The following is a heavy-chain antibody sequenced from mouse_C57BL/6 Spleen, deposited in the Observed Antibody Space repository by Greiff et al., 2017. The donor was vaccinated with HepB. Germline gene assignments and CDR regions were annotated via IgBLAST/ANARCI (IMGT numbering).Heavy chain of an antibody. CDR1: GYTFTSYW. D-gene: IGHD1-1*01. V-gene: IGHV1-50*01. Sequence: QVQLQQPGAELVKPGASVKLSCKASGYTFTSYWMQWVKQRPGQGLEWIGEIDPSDSYTNYNQKFKGKATLTVDTSSSTAYMQLSSLTSEDSAVYYCARWAGSSYFDYWGQGTTLTVSS. CDR2: IDPSDSYT. CDR3: ARWAGSSYFDY. J-gene: IGHJ2*01.